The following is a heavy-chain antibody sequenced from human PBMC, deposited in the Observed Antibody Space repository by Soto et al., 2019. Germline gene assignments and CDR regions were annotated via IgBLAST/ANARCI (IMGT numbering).Heavy chain of an antibody. CDR2: ISSSSSYI. Sequence: GSLRLSCAASGFTFSSYAMSWVRQAPGKGLEWVSSISSSSSYIYYADSVKGRFTISRDNAKNSLYLQMNSLRAEDTAVYYCARGQLVADDYWGQGTLVTVSS. CDR3: ARGQLVADDY. V-gene: IGHV3-21*01. D-gene: IGHD6-6*01. J-gene: IGHJ4*02. CDR1: GFTFSSYA.